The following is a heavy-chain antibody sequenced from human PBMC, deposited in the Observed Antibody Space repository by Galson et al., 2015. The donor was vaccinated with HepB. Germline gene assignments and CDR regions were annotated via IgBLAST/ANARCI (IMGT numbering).Heavy chain of an antibody. CDR2: IIPIFGTT. CDR1: GGAFSSYA. CDR3: ARGELERRFVYYYGMDV. V-gene: IGHV1-69*13. J-gene: IGHJ6*02. D-gene: IGHD1-1*01. Sequence: SVKVSCKASGGAFSSYAINWVRQAPGQGLEWMGGIIPIFGTTNYAQKFQGRVTITADESTVTAYMALSSLRSEDTAVYYCARGELERRFVYYYGMDVWGQGTTVTVSS.